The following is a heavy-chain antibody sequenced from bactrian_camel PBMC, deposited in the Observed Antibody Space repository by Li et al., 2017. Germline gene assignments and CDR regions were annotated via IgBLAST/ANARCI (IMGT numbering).Heavy chain of an antibody. D-gene: IGHD1*01. V-gene: IGHV3S40*01. CDR1: EFTFSAYG. J-gene: IGHJ4*01. CDR3: AAPIAAIYEYKY. CDR2: INSAGGSS. Sequence: VQLVESGGGLVQPGGSLRVSCEASEFTFSAYGMTWVRRAPGKGLEWVSTINSAGGSSYYADFVRGRFTISRDDARGTLYLQMNSLQTEDTAMYYCAAPIAAIYEYKYWGQGTQVTVS.